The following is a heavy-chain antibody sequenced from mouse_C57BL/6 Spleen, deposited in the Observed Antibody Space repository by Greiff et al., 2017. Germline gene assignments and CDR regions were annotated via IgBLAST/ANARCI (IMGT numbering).Heavy chain of an antibody. J-gene: IGHJ1*03. CDR3: ARRRPYYGSSPWYFDV. CDR2: INPNNGGT. D-gene: IGHD1-1*01. CDR1: GYTFTDYN. Sequence: EVQLQQSGPELVKPGASVKIPCKASGYTFTDYNMDWVKQSHGKSLEWIGDINPNNGGTIYNQKFKGKATLTVDKSSSTAYMELRSLTSEDTAVYYCARRRPYYGSSPWYFDVWGTGTTVTVSS. V-gene: IGHV1-18*01.